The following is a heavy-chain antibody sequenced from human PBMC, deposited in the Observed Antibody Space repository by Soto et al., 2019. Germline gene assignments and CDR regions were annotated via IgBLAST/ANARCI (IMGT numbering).Heavy chain of an antibody. V-gene: IGHV4-4*07. CDR1: GDSINSYY. J-gene: IGHJ5*02. CDR3: ARAESSSSWYVLHNWFDP. Sequence: PSETLSLTCSVSGDSINSYYWSWLRQPAGKGLEWIGRIWTSGNTMYNPSLRHRVAMSIDTSKNQFSLQLNSVTPEDAAVYYCARAESSSSWYVLHNWFDPWGQGTLVTVSS. CDR2: IWTSGNT. D-gene: IGHD6-13*01.